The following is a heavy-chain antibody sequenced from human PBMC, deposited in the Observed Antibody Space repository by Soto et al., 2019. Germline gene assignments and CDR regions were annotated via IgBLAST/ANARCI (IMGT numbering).Heavy chain of an antibody. CDR3: PTAVYCSGGSSSFAP. J-gene: IGHJ5*02. CDR1: DGSIVGGSDC. CDR2: IYYTGSS. Sequence: SETQCVTWTVADGSIVGGSDCWSWIQKPPGKGLEWIGFIYYTGSSSYNPSLKSRVTMSLDKSNNQFSLKLTSVTAADTAVYYFPTAVYCSGGSSSFAPWGQGTLVTVSS. V-gene: IGHV4-61*01. D-gene: IGHD2-15*01.